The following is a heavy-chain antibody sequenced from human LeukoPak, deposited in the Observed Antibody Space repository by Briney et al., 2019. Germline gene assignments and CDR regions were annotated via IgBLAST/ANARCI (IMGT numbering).Heavy chain of an antibody. Sequence: PSETLSLTCTVSGGSISSYYWSWIWQPPGKGLEWIGYIYYSGSTNYNPSLKSRVTISVDTSKNQFSLKLSSVTAADTAVYYCARDNSSDSISPFFDYWGQGTLVTVSS. CDR1: GGSISSYY. D-gene: IGHD3-22*01. CDR3: ARDNSSDSISPFFDY. CDR2: IYYSGST. J-gene: IGHJ4*02. V-gene: IGHV4-59*01.